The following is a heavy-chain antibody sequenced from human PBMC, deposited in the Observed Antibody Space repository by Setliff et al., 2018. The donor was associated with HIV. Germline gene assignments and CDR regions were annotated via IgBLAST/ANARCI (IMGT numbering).Heavy chain of an antibody. CDR2: INHSGST. Sequence: SETLSLTCAVYGGSFSGYYWSWIRQPPGKGLEWIGEINHSGSTNYNPSLKSRVTISVDTSKSQFSLKLSSVTAADTALYYCARGSDYIWGNYRFPFDYWGQGTLVTVSS. D-gene: IGHD3-16*02. J-gene: IGHJ4*02. CDR1: GGSFSGYY. CDR3: ARGSDYIWGNYRFPFDY. V-gene: IGHV4-34*01.